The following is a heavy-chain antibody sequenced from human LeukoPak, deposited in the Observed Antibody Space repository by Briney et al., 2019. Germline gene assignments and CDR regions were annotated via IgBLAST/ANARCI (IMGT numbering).Heavy chain of an antibody. CDR2: IQNDGSNK. CDR1: GFTFSSYG. D-gene: IGHD3-10*01. J-gene: IGHJ6*03. CDR3: AKSHDTGTNMDV. Sequence: PGGSLRLSCAASGFTFSSYGMHWVRQAPGKGLERVAFIQNDGSNKYYADSVKGRFTISRDNSKNTLYLQINSLRVDDTAVFYCAKSHDTGTNMDVWGKGTTVTVSS. V-gene: IGHV3-30*02.